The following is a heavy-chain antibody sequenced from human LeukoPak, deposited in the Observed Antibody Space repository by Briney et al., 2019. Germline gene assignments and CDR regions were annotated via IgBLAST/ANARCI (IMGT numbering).Heavy chain of an antibody. Sequence: ASVKVSCKASGYTFTSYGISWVRQAPGQGLEWMGWISAYNGNTNYAQKLQGRVTMTTDTSTSTAYMELRSLRSDDTAVYYCARDWGAPPGLGYCSGGSCYQTYDAFDIWGQGTMVTVSS. D-gene: IGHD2-15*01. V-gene: IGHV1-18*01. CDR3: ARDWGAPPGLGYCSGGSCYQTYDAFDI. CDR2: ISAYNGNT. CDR1: GYTFTSYG. J-gene: IGHJ3*02.